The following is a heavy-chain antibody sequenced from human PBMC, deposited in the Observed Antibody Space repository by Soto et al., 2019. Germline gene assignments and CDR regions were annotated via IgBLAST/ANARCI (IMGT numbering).Heavy chain of an antibody. D-gene: IGHD3-10*01. CDR1: GFTFGTYD. V-gene: IGHV3-13*01. Sequence: LRLSCAASGFTFGTYDMHWVRQVTGKGLEWVSGIGTVGDTYYPGSVKGRFTISRENARNSLYLQMNSLRAGDTAVYYCARDDGSGCMDVWGQGTTVTVSS. J-gene: IGHJ6*02. CDR2: IGTVGDT. CDR3: ARDDGSGCMDV.